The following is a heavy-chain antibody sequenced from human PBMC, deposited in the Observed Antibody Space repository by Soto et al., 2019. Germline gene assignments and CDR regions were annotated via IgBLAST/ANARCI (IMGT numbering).Heavy chain of an antibody. CDR1: GDSLRIGDYY. V-gene: IGHV4-39*01. D-gene: IGHD2-21*02. Sequence: SETLSLTCTVSGDSLRIGDYYWTWIRQPPGKGLEWIGFIYKSGTAKYNPSLRSRVSMSIDTSKDQFSLKLKSVTAADTALYFCARQRTSVVTQAYFDVWGPGSLVTVSS. J-gene: IGHJ4*02. CDR3: ARQRTSVVTQAYFDV. CDR2: IYKSGTA.